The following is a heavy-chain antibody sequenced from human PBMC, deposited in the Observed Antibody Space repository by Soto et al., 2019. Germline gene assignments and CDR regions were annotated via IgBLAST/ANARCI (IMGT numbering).Heavy chain of an antibody. V-gene: IGHV3-7*01. D-gene: IGHD3-22*01. Sequence: PGGSLRLSCAASGFTFSTYWMSWVRQAPGRGLEWVANINQDGSAKYYLDTVKGRFTISRDNVKNSVYLQMNCLRAEDTAVYYCARDSPYDDTSGDYDYWSQGP. CDR2: INQDGSAK. CDR3: ARDSPYDDTSGDYDY. CDR1: GFTFSTYW. J-gene: IGHJ4*02.